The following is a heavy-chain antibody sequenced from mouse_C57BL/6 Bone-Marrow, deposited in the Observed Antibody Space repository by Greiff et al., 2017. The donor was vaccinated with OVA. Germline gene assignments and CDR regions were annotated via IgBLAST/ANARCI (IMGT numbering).Heavy chain of an antibody. D-gene: IGHD2-3*01. CDR3: ARDGYCWYFDV. Sequence: QVQLKQSGAELARPGASVKLSCKASGYTFTSYGISWVKQRTGQGLEWIGEIYPRSGNTYYNEKFKGKATLTADKSSSTAYMELRSLTSEDSAVYFCARDGYCWYFDVWGTGTTVTVSS. CDR1: GYTFTSYG. CDR2: IYPRSGNT. J-gene: IGHJ1*03. V-gene: IGHV1-81*01.